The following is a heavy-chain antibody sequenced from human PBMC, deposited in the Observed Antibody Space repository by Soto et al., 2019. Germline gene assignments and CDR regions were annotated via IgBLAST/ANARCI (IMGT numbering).Heavy chain of an antibody. D-gene: IGHD6-19*01. Sequence: ASVKVSCKASGYTFTSYAMHWVRQAPGQRLEWMGWINAGNGNTKYSQKFQGRVTITRDTSASTAYMELSSLRSEDTAVYYCARWGQWLVPRRGNAFDIWGQGTMVTVSS. CDR2: INAGNGNT. J-gene: IGHJ3*02. V-gene: IGHV1-3*01. CDR1: GYTFTSYA. CDR3: ARWGQWLVPRRGNAFDI.